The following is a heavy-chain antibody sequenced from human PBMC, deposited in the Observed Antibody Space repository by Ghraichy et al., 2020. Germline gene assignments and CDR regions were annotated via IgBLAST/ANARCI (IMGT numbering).Heavy chain of an antibody. CDR1: GFTVSSNY. CDR2: IYSGGST. V-gene: IGHV3-66*01. D-gene: IGHD6-19*01. CDR3: ARMAGTSLELFDY. Sequence: GGSLRLSCAASGFTVSSNYMSWVRQAPGKGLEWVSVIYSGGSTYYADSVKGRFTISRDNSKNTLYLQMNSLRAEDTAVYYCARMAGTSLELFDYWGQGTMVTVSS. J-gene: IGHJ4*02.